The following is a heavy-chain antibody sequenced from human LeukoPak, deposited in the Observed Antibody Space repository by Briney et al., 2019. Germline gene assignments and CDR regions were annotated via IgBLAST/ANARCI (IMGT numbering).Heavy chain of an antibody. Sequence: GGSLRLSCEVSGFTFSSYWMSWVRQAPGKGLEWVANIKQDGSEKYYVDSVKGRFTISRDNAEDSLYLQMGSLRAEDMAVYYCARGPDYDFWSGYYPAFDYWGQGTLVTVSS. CDR2: IKQDGSEK. J-gene: IGHJ4*02. CDR3: ARGPDYDFWSGYYPAFDY. V-gene: IGHV3-7*01. CDR1: GFTFSSYW. D-gene: IGHD3-3*01.